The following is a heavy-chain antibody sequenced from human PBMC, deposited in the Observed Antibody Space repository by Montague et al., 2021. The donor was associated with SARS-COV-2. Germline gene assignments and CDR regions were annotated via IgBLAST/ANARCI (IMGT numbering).Heavy chain of an antibody. V-gene: IGHV4-61*09. CDR1: GASITTGNYY. Sequence: TLSLTCTVSGASITTGNYYWSWIRQPPGKRLEWIGDIYSSGRTNYNPSLQSRVTISVDTSKNQFSLSLTSVTAADTAMYYCARHRSISPAVPDYFDCWGQGTLVTVSS. J-gene: IGHJ4*02. CDR2: IYSSGRT. D-gene: IGHD2-21*01. CDR3: ARHRSISPAVPDYFDC.